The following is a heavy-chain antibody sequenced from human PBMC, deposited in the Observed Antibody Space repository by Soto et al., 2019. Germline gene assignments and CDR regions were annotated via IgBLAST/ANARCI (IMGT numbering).Heavy chain of an antibody. D-gene: IGHD6-6*01. V-gene: IGHV3-23*01. CDR1: GFIFSDYV. CDR3: ARAREPEYSSSIFFDY. J-gene: IGHJ4*01. CDR2: ISDSAGST. Sequence: GGSLRLSCAASGFIFSDYVMSWVRQAPGKGMEWVSSISDSAGSTYYANAVKGRFTISRDISENKIFLELNGLTVDDTAVYYCARAREPEYSSSIFFDYWGRGTVVTVSS.